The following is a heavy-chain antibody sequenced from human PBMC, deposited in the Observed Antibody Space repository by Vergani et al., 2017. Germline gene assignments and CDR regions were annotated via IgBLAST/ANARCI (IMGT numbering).Heavy chain of an antibody. J-gene: IGHJ5*02. CDR1: GASINNDFYY. CDR3: AGWFGP. CDR2: SYVSGIT. Sequence: QVQLQESGPGLVKPSQTLSLTCTVSGASINNDFYYWHWFRPPAGKGLEWIGRSYVSGITDYNSSLQSLVSMSVDTSKNQFSLTLTSLTAADTAVYYCAGWFGPWGQGTLVTVSS. V-gene: IGHV4-61*02.